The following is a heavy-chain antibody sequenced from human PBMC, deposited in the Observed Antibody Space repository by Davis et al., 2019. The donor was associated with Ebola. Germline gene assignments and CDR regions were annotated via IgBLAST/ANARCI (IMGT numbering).Heavy chain of an antibody. CDR3: ARDRGPTRPWEWSNQNTNWFDP. D-gene: IGHD3-3*01. CDR1: GYTFTSYD. V-gene: IGHV1-8*01. Sequence: ASVKVSCKASGYTFTSYDINWVRQATGQGLEWMGWMNPNSGNTGYAQKFQGRVTMTRNTSISTAYMELSSLRSEDTAVYYCARDRGPTRPWEWSNQNTNWFDPWGQGTLVTVSS. J-gene: IGHJ5*02. CDR2: MNPNSGNT.